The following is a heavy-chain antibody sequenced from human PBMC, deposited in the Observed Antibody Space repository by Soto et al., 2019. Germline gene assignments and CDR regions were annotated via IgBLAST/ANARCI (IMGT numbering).Heavy chain of an antibody. D-gene: IGHD4-17*01. J-gene: IGHJ4*02. CDR3: AKKLPVTMYVCPDY. CDR1: GFAFNTYG. V-gene: IGHV3-30*18. CDR2: IASDGSNR. Sequence: QVQLVESGGGVVQPGRSLRLSCVASGFAFNTYGMHWVRQAPGKGLEWVAVIASDGSNRYYANSVKGRFTISRDNSKNSLFLQMDSLRPEDTAVYYCAKKLPVTMYVCPDYWGQGTLVTVSS.